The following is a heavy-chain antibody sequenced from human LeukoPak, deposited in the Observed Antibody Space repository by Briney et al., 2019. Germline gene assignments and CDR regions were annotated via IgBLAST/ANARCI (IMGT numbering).Heavy chain of an antibody. J-gene: IGHJ4*02. V-gene: IGHV3-7*03. CDR3: ARHPCSSSPTPFDY. CDR2: IKQAGSEK. Sequence: PGGSLRLSCAASGFTFSIYWMSWVRQAPGKGLEWVANIKQAGSEKYYVDSVKGRFTISRDNAKNSLYLQMNSLRADDTAVYYCARHPCSSSPTPFDYWGQGTLVTVSS. D-gene: IGHD6-13*01. CDR1: GFTFSIYW.